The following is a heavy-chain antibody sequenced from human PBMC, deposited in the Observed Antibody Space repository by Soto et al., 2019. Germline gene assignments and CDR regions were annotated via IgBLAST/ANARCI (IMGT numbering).Heavy chain of an antibody. CDR3: ARDFTDSSGPTLGMGV. CDR2: IYYSGST. J-gene: IGHJ6*02. D-gene: IGHD6-19*01. V-gene: IGHV4-31*03. CDR1: GGSISSGGYY. Sequence: QVQLQESGPGLVKPSQTLSLTCTVSGGSISSGGYYWSWIRQHPGKGLEWIGYIYYSGSTYYNPALHSRVTISVDTSKHQFSLKLSSVTAADTAVYYCARDFTDSSGPTLGMGVWGQGTTVTVSS.